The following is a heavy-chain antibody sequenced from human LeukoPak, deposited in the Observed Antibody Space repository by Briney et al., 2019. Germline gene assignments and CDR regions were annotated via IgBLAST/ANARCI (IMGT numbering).Heavy chain of an antibody. CDR1: GGSFSGYY. Sequence: PSETLSLTCAVYGGSFSGYYWSWIRQPPGKGLEWIGEINHSGSTNYNPSLKSRVTISVDTSKNQFSLKLSSVTAADTAVYHCARSRIAARGFYQHWGQGTLVTVSS. CDR2: INHSGST. J-gene: IGHJ1*01. CDR3: ARSRIAARGFYQH. D-gene: IGHD6-25*01. V-gene: IGHV4-34*01.